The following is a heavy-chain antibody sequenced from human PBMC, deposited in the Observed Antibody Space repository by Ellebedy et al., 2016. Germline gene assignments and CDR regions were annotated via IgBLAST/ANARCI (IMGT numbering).Heavy chain of an antibody. Sequence: GGSLRLXCTASGLNFNTCFMSWVLQAPGKGLEWVSTLSSGSDTTRLADSVKGRFTISRDNSKNTLYLQMNSLRAEDTAVYYCARDQVTVTTMVAHYYYYGMDVWGQGTTVTVSS. CDR1: GLNFNTCF. V-gene: IGHV3-23*01. J-gene: IGHJ6*02. CDR2: LSSGSDTT. D-gene: IGHD4-17*01. CDR3: ARDQVTVTTMVAHYYYYGMDV.